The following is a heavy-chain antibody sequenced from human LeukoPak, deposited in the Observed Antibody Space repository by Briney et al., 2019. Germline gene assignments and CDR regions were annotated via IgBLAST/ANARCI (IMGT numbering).Heavy chain of an antibody. CDR2: INPNSGGT. CDR1: GYTFTGYY. V-gene: IGHV1-2*02. D-gene: IGHD6-19*01. Sequence: GASVKVSCKASGYTFTGYYMHWVRQAPGQGLEWMGWINPNSGGTNYAQKFQGRVTMTRDTSISTAYMEPSRLRSDDTAVYYCARAAGQWLVPLDYWGQGTLVTVSS. J-gene: IGHJ4*02. CDR3: ARAAGQWLVPLDY.